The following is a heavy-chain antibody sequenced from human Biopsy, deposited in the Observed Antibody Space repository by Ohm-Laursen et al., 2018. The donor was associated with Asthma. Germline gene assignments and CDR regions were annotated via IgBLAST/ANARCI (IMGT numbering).Heavy chain of an antibody. Sequence: ATVKISCKASGYTFRSYGVSWVRQAPGQGLEWMGWISPFTGDTHFGQKFQGRVTMTTDTSTDTAYMELRSLRSDDTAVYYCARHPYNFGGFDYWGQGSLVTVSS. V-gene: IGHV1-18*04. CDR1: GYTFRSYG. CDR3: ARHPYNFGGFDY. J-gene: IGHJ4*02. CDR2: ISPFTGDT. D-gene: IGHD5-24*01.